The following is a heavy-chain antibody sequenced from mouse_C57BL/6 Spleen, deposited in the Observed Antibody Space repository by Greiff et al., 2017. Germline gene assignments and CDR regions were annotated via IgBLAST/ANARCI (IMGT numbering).Heavy chain of an antibody. V-gene: IGHV1-9*01. D-gene: IGHD2-3*01. CDR1: GYTFTGYW. CDR2: ILPGSGSI. J-gene: IGHJ3*01. Sequence: VQLQQSGAELMKPGASVKLSCKATGYTFTGYWIEWVKQRPGPGLEWIGKILPGSGSINYNENLKGKATFTADTSSNTAYMQLSSLTTEDSAIYCCASPYDGYSAWFAYWGQGTLVTVSA. CDR3: ASPYDGYSAWFAY.